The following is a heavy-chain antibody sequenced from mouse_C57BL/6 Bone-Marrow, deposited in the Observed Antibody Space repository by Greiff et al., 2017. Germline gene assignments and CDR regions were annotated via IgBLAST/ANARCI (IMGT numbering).Heavy chain of an antibody. V-gene: IGHV1-50*01. D-gene: IGHD1-1*01. CDR3: ASCYGSSYWYFDV. CDR1: GYTFTSYW. CDR2: IDPSDSYT. Sequence: VQLQQPGAELVKPGASVKLSCKASGYTFTSYWMQWVKQRPGQGLEWIGEIDPSDSYTNYNQKFKGKATLTVDTAASTAYMQLSSLTSEDSAVYYFASCYGSSYWYFDVWGTGTTVTVSS. J-gene: IGHJ1*03.